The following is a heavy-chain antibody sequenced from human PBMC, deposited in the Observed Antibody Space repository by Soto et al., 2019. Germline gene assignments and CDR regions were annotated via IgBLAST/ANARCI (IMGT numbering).Heavy chain of an antibody. CDR3: ARHYNSGSYPLDC. CDR2: IHYSGST. CDR1: GGSVSGYY. Sequence: QVQLQESGPGLVKPSETLSLTCTVSGGSVSGYYWGWIRQPPGRGLEYIGHIHYSGSTNYNPSLKSRVTMSVVASRNQFSLKLNSVTAADTAVYFCARHYNSGSYPLDCWGQGTLVTVSS. V-gene: IGHV4-59*08. D-gene: IGHD3-10*01. J-gene: IGHJ4*02.